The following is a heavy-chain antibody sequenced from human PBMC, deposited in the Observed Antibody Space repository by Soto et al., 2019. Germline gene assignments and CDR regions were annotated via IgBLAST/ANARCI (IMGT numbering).Heavy chain of an antibody. D-gene: IGHD3-3*01. CDR3: ARGHYYDFWRGYFQAPQDPLAS. CDR2: MNPNSGNT. J-gene: IGHJ3*01. CDR1: GYTFTIYD. V-gene: IGHV1-8*01. Sequence: ASVNVSCKASGYTFTIYDINWVLQATGQGLEWMGWMNPNSGNTGYAQKFQGRVTMTRNTSISTAYMELSSLRSEDTAVYYCARGHYYDFWRGYFQAPQDPLASRAQATMVTVSS.